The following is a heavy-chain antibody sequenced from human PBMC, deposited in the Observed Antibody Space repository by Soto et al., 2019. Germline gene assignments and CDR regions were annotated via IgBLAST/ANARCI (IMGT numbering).Heavy chain of an antibody. Sequence: SETLSLTCTVSGGSISSGGYYWSWIRQHPGKGLEWIGYIYYSGSTYYNPSLKSRVTISVDTSKNQFSLKLSSVTAADTAVYYCASSPFGCWRRYGVFAYWARGTLVTVSS. CDR3: ASSPFGCWRRYGVFAY. V-gene: IGHV4-31*03. D-gene: IGHD3-9*01. J-gene: IGHJ4*02. CDR2: IYYSGST. CDR1: GGSISSGGYY.